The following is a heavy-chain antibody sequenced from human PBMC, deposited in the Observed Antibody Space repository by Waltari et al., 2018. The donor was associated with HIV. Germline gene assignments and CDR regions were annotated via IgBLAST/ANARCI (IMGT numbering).Heavy chain of an antibody. J-gene: IGHJ6*02. CDR1: GLTFRSYG. Sequence: QVQLVESGVGVVQPGRSLRLSCAASGLTFRSYGLHWVRQAPGTGLEWVAVIWYDGSNKYYADSGKGRFTISIDNSKNTLYLQMNSLRAEDTAVYYCARIGRGYNYYYGMDVWGQGTTVTVSS. V-gene: IGHV3-33*01. D-gene: IGHD5-12*01. CDR2: IWYDGSNK. CDR3: ARIGRGYNYYYGMDV.